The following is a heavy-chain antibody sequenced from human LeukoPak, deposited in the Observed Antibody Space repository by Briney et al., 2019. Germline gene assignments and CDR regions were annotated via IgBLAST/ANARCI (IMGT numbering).Heavy chain of an antibody. Sequence: GGSLRLSCGTSGFNFTRHGMHWVRQAPGKGLEWVAVIWHTSMSAFYSDSVKGRFIISRDNSGNTLYLQMSNLRADDTAVYYCAKELGVPAAGWQIQQWGLGTLVPVSS. V-gene: IGHV3-33*06. J-gene: IGHJ1*01. CDR2: IWHTSMSA. CDR3: AKELGVPAAGWQIQQ. D-gene: IGHD6-13*01. CDR1: GFNFTRHG.